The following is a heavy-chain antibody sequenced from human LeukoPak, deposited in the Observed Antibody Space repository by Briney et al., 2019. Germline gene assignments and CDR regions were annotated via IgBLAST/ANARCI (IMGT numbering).Heavy chain of an antibody. J-gene: IGHJ6*03. CDR3: AKGGGYEAQYYYYYLDV. Sequence: GGSLRLSCAASGFTFSSYGMHWVRQAPGKGLEWVAFIRYDGSNKYYADSVKGRFTISRDNSKSTLYLQMKSLRAEDTAVYYCAKGGGYEAQYYYYYLDVWGKGTTVTISS. CDR1: GFTFSSYG. CDR2: IRYDGSNK. V-gene: IGHV3-30*02. D-gene: IGHD5-12*01.